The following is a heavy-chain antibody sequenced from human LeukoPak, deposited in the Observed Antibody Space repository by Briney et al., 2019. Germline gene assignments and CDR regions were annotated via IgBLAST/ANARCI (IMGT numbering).Heavy chain of an antibody. J-gene: IGHJ5*02. V-gene: IGHV1-2*02. CDR2: INPNSGAT. CDR1: GYTFTGYF. Sequence: GASVKVSCKASGYTFTGYFIHWVRQAPGQGLEWMGWINPNSGATKYAQKFQGRVTMTRDTSISTAYMELTRLTSDDTAVYYCARDLGQLVRTYWFDPWGQGTLVTVSS. D-gene: IGHD6-6*01. CDR3: ARDLGQLVRTYWFDP.